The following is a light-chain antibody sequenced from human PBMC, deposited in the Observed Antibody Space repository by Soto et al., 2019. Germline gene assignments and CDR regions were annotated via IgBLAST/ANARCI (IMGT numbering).Light chain of an antibody. J-gene: IGKJ4*01. CDR2: AAS. CDR3: QQSYSTPLT. CDR1: QSISSY. Sequence: DIQMTQSPSSLSASVGDRVAITCRASQSISSYLNWYQQKPGKAPKLLIYAASSLQSGVPSRFSGSGSVTDFTLTISSLQPEDFATYYCQQSYSTPLTFVGGTKVEIK. V-gene: IGKV1-39*01.